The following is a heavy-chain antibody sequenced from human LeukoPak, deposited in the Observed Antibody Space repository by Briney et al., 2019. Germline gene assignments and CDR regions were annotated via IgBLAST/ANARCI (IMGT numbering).Heavy chain of an antibody. Sequence: GESLKISCKTSGYSFTNYWIGWVRQMPGKGLEWMGIIYPGDSDSQYSPSFQGQVTISVDESISTAYLQWSSLKASDTATYYCARHEVGGDSSSGYEFYYYMDVGGKGTTVTVSS. CDR1: GYSFTNYW. CDR2: IYPGDSDS. CDR3: ARHEVGGDSSSGYEFYYYMDV. V-gene: IGHV5-51*01. J-gene: IGHJ6*03. D-gene: IGHD3-3*01.